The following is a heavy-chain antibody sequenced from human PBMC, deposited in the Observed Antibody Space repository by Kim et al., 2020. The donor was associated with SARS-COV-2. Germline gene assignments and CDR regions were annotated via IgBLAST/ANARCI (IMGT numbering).Heavy chain of an antibody. J-gene: IGHJ4*02. V-gene: IGHV1-2*02. Sequence: KYAQKFQGRVTVTRDTSISTAYMELRWLTSDDTAVYYCARGGEVVDLDYWGQGTLVTVSS. D-gene: IGHD2-15*01. CDR3: ARGGEVVDLDY.